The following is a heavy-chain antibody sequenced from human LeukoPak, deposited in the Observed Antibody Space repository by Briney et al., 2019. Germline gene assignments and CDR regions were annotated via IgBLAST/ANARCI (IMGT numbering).Heavy chain of an antibody. D-gene: IGHD3-22*01. CDR1: GGSISSYY. Sequence: SETLSLTCTVSGGSISSYYWSWIRQPAGKGLEWIGRIYTSGSTNYNPSLKSRVTMSVDTSKNQFSLKLSSVTAADTAVYYCARDYYDSSGYYLPSGAFDIWGQGTMVTVSS. CDR3: ARDYYDSSGYYLPSGAFDI. V-gene: IGHV4-4*07. J-gene: IGHJ3*02. CDR2: IYTSGST.